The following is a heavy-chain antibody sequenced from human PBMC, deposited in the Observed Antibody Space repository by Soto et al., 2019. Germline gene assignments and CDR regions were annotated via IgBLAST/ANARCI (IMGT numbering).Heavy chain of an antibody. D-gene: IGHD3-9*01. CDR2: IYYSGST. J-gene: IGHJ2*01. Sequence: SGIRPPPCKGLEWIGYIYYSGSTYYKQSLKSRVTISVDTSKNQFSLKLSSVTAADTAVYYCARDHYVYDIFFFFQAEDGIRDL. CDR3: ARDHYVYDIFFFFQAEDGIRDL. V-gene: IGHV4-30-4*01.